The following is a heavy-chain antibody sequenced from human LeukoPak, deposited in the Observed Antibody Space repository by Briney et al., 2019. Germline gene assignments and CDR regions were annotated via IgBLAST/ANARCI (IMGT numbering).Heavy chain of an antibody. V-gene: IGHV1-18*01. J-gene: IGHJ6*02. D-gene: IGHD2-2*01. Sequence: ASVKVSCKASGYTFTSYGISWVRQAPGQGLEWMGWISAYNGNTNYAQKLQGRVTMTTDTSTSTAYMELRSLRSDDTAVYYCARETGCSSTSCYLDGNYGMDVWGQGTTVTVSS. CDR2: ISAYNGNT. CDR1: GYTFTSYG. CDR3: ARETGCSSTSCYLDGNYGMDV.